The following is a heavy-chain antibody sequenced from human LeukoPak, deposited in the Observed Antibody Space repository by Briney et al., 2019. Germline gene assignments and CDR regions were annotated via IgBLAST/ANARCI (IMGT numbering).Heavy chain of an antibody. J-gene: IGHJ4*02. V-gene: IGHV1-2*06. Sequence: ASVKVSCKASGYTFTDYYIHWVRQAPGQGLEWMGRINPNSGGTNYAQKFQGRVTMTRDTFISTAYMELRRLRSDDTAVYYCARDFERPDYWGQGTLVTVSS. CDR3: ARDFERPDY. CDR1: GYTFTDYY. CDR2: INPNSGGT.